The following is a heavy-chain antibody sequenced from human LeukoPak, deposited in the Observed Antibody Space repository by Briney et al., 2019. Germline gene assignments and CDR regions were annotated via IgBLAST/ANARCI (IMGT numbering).Heavy chain of an antibody. CDR1: GYTLTSYY. CDR3: ARFTVTNYYFDY. J-gene: IGHJ4*02. Sequence: GASVKVSCKASGYTLTSYYMHWVRQAPGQGLEWMGIINPSGGSTSYAQKFQGRVTITRDTSTSTVYMELSSLRSEDTAVYYCARFTVTNYYFDYWGQGTLLTVSS. CDR2: INPSGGST. V-gene: IGHV1-46*01. D-gene: IGHD4-17*01.